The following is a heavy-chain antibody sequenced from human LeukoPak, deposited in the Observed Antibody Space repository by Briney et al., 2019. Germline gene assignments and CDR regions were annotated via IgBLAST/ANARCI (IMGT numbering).Heavy chain of an antibody. CDR1: GYSFTSYD. CDR2: MNPNSGYT. D-gene: IGHD3-22*01. J-gene: IGHJ5*02. Sequence: VASVKVSCKASGYSFTSYDINWVRQATGQGLEWMGWMNPNSGYTGYAQRFQGRITMTRNTSISTVYMELSSLRFEDTAINYCARMTYDGSGPNPNWFDPWGQGTLVTVSS. V-gene: IGHV1-8*01. CDR3: ARMTYDGSGPNPNWFDP.